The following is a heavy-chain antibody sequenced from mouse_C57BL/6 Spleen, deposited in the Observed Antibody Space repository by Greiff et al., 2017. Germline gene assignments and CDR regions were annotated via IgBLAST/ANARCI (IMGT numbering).Heavy chain of an antibody. D-gene: IGHD2-3*01. Sequence: QVQLQQPGAELVMPGASVKLSCKASGYTFTSYWMHWVKQRPGQGLEWIGEIDPSDSYTNYNQKFKGKSTLTVDKSSSTAYMQLSSLTSEDSAVYYCARGDDGYCDYWGQGTTLTVSS. CDR1: GYTFTSYW. CDR2: IDPSDSYT. CDR3: ARGDDGYCDY. V-gene: IGHV1-69*01. J-gene: IGHJ2*01.